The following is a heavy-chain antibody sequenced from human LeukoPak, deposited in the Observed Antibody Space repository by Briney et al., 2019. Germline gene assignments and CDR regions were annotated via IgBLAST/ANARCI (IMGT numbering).Heavy chain of an antibody. J-gene: IGHJ4*02. D-gene: IGHD2-2*01. Sequence: PGGSLRLSCAASGFTFGSYWMSWVRQAPGKGLEWVANIKQDGSEKYYVDSVKGRFTISRDNAKNSLYLQMNSLRAEDTAVYYCAINYACDYWGQGTLVTVSS. CDR2: IKQDGSEK. V-gene: IGHV3-7*01. CDR3: AINYACDY. CDR1: GFTFGSYW.